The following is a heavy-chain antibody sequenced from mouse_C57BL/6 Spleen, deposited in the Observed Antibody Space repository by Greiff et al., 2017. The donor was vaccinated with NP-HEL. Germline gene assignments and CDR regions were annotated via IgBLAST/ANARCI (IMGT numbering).Heavy chain of an antibody. D-gene: IGHD2-4*01. CDR3: ARQAYDYDEGLYYAMDY. CDR1: GFTFSSYG. CDR2: ISSGGSYT. Sequence: EVQRVESGGDLVKPGGSLKLSCAASGFTFSSYGMSWVRQTPDKRLEWVATISSGGSYTYYPDSVKGRFTISRDNAKNTLYLQMSSLKSEDTAMYYCARQAYDYDEGLYYAMDYWGQGTSVTVSS. J-gene: IGHJ4*01. V-gene: IGHV5-6*01.